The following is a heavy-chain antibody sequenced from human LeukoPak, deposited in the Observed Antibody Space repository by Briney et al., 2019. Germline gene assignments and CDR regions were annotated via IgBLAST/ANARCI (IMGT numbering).Heavy chain of an antibody. D-gene: IGHD3-22*01. CDR2: ISSSSSYI. CDR3: ASNYDSSGYYWYY. J-gene: IGHJ4*02. CDR1: GFTFSSYG. V-gene: IGHV3-21*01. Sequence: PGGSLRLSCAASGFTFSSYGMHWVRQAPGKGLEWVSSISSSSSYIYYADSVKGRFTISRDNAKNSLYLQMNSLRAEDTAVYYCASNYDSSGYYWYYWGQGTLVTVSS.